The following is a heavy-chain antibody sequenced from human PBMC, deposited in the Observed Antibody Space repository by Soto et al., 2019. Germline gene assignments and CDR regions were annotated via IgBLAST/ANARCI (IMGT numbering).Heavy chain of an antibody. D-gene: IGHD1-1*01. Sequence: QVHLVQSGAEVKKPGASVKVSCKGSGYAFTTYGITWVRQAPGQGLEWMGWISAHNGNTNYAQKLQGRVTVTRDTSTSTAYTELMSLRSDATAVYYCARGRYGDYWGQGALVTVSS. J-gene: IGHJ4*02. CDR1: GYAFTTYG. CDR2: ISAHNGNT. V-gene: IGHV1-18*01. CDR3: ARGRYGDY.